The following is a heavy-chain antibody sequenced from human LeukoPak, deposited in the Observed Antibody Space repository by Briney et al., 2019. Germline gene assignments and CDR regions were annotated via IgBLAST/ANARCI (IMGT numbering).Heavy chain of an antibody. CDR1: GFTFSSYA. D-gene: IGHD4-17*01. CDR2: ISGSGGST. Sequence: PGGSLRLSCAASGFTFSSYAMSWVRQAPGKGLEWVSAISGSGGSTYYADSVKGRFTISRDNSKNTLYLQMNSLRAEDTAVYYCAKDGHGDYSYYYYGMDVWGKGTTVTVSS. V-gene: IGHV3-23*01. J-gene: IGHJ6*04. CDR3: AKDGHGDYSYYYYGMDV.